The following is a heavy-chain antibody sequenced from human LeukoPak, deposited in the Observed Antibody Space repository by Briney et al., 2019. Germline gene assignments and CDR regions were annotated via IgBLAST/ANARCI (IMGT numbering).Heavy chain of an antibody. CDR3: AKTPLSRDFNFDY. D-gene: IGHD3-3*01. J-gene: IGHJ4*02. V-gene: IGHV3-23*01. CDR1: GFTFSSYA. CDR2: ISGSGGST. Sequence: GGSLRLSCAASGFTFSSYAMSWVRQAPGKGLEWVSAISGSGGSTYYADSVKGRSTISRDNSKNTLYLQMNSLRAEDTAVYYCAKTPLSRDFNFDYWGQGTLVTVSS.